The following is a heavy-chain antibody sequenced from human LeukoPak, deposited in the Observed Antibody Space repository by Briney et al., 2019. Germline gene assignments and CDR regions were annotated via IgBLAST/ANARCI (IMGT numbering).Heavy chain of an antibody. CDR1: GGSIGNARYY. Sequence: SETLSLTCTVSGGSIGNARYYWGWARQSPEKGLEWIGTVFVSGSTYFNPSLESRITMSMDTSKNQFSLRLSSVTAADTAVYYCARGFGGYDYGRGFAFDYWGQGILVTVSS. J-gene: IGHJ4*02. V-gene: IGHV4-39*07. CDR3: ARGFGGYDYGRGFAFDY. D-gene: IGHD5-12*01. CDR2: VFVSGST.